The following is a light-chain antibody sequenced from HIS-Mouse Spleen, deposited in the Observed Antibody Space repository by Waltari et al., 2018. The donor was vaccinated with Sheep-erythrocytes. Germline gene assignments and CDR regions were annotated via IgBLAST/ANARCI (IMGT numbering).Light chain of an antibody. CDR1: QSVSSSY. CDR3: QQYGSSRQQTFT. J-gene: IGKJ3*01. V-gene: IGKV3-20*01. Sequence: EIVFTQSPGTLSLSPGERATLSCRASQSVSSSYLAWYQQKPGQAPRLLIYGVSSRATGIPDRFSGRGSGTDFTLTISRLEPEDFAVYYCQQYGSSRQQTFTFGPGTKVDIK. CDR2: GVS.